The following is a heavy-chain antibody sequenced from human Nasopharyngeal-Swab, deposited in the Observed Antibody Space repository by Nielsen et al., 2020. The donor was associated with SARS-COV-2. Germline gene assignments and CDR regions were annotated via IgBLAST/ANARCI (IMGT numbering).Heavy chain of an antibody. Sequence: AAGEVLERRGHIKQDGSEKYYVDSVKGRFTISRDNAKNSLYLQMNSLRAEDTAVYYCARNGTTYYDFWSGYYYYFDYWGQGTLVTVSS. CDR2: IKQDGSEK. J-gene: IGHJ4*02. D-gene: IGHD3-3*01. V-gene: IGHV3-7*01. CDR3: ARNGTTYYDFWSGYYYYFDY.